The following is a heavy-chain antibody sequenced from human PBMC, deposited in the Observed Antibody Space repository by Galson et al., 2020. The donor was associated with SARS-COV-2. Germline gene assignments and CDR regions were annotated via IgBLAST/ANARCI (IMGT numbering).Heavy chain of an antibody. CDR2: INAGNGNT. Sequence: ASVKVSCKASGYTFTSYAMHWVRQAPGQRLEWMGWINAGNGNTKYSQKFQGRVTITRDTSASTAYMELSSLRSEDTAVYYCARDANGYSGYEVPLNDYWGQGTLVTVSS. CDR3: ARDANGYSGYEVPLNDY. CDR1: GYTFTSYA. V-gene: IGHV1-3*01. D-gene: IGHD5-12*01. J-gene: IGHJ4*02.